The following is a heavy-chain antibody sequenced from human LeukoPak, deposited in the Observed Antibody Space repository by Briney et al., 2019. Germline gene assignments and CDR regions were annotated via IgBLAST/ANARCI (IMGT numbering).Heavy chain of an antibody. CDR1: GFTFSSYN. CDR3: ARDPVGVRYSSGPGAKFDY. D-gene: IGHD6-19*01. V-gene: IGHV3-21*01. CDR2: ISSSSSYI. Sequence: WGSLRLSCAASGFTFSSYNRNWVRQAPGKGLEWVSSISSSSSYIYYADSVRGRFTISRDKAKNSLYLKMNSLGAEDMAVYYCARDPVGVRYSSGPGAKFDYWGQGTLVTVSS. J-gene: IGHJ4*02.